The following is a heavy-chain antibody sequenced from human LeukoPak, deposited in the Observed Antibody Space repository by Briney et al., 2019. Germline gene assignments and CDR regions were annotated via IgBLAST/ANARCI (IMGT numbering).Heavy chain of an antibody. CDR2: INPNSGGT. V-gene: IGHV1-2*02. CDR3: ARGPDIVVVVAATPGDYYGMDV. J-gene: IGHJ6*02. D-gene: IGHD2-15*01. CDR1: GYTFTGYY. Sequence: ASVKVSCKASGYTFTGYYMHWVRQAPGRGLEWMGWINPNSGGTDYAQKFQGRVTMTRDTSISTAYMELSRLRSDDTAVYYCARGPDIVVVVAATPGDYYGMDVWGQGTTVTVSS.